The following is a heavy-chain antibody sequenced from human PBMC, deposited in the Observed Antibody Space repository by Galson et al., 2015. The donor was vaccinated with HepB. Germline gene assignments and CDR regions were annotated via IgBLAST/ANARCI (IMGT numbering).Heavy chain of an antibody. J-gene: IGHJ4*02. V-gene: IGHV6-1*01. D-gene: IGHD5-24*01. CDR2: TYYRSKWNN. CDR1: GDSVSSNSSL. CDR3: AGVLRLRKGYKSPFDY. Sequence: CAISGDSVSSNSSLWNWIRQSPSRGLEWLGRTYYRSKWNNDSAVSVKSRISITSDTSKHHFSLQMNSVTPEDTAVYFCAGVLRLRKGYKSPFDYWGQGTLVTVSS.